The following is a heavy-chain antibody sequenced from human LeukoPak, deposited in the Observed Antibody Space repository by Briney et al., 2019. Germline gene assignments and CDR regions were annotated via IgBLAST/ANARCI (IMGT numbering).Heavy chain of an antibody. CDR1: GGSISRYY. V-gene: IGHV4-59*01. J-gene: IGHJ6*04. Sequence: SETPSLTCTVSGGSISRYYWSWIRQPPGKGLEWIGYIYYSGVTNYNPSLKSRVTISVDMSKNQFSLKLTSVSPADTGVYYCARDSPPNVWGKGITVAVSS. CDR3: ARDSPPNV. CDR2: IYYSGVT.